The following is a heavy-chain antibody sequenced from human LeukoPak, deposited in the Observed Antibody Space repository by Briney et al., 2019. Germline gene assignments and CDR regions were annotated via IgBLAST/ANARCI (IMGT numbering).Heavy chain of an antibody. CDR1: GCTFSTYV. Sequence: GGSLRLSCAASGCTFSTYVMKWLRQAPGKGLEWVSTISVGAEYIFYADSVKGRFTISRDDSNNALYLQMHSLRAEDTALYYCASGPPFLKYFEYWGQGTLVTVSS. J-gene: IGHJ4*02. CDR3: ASGPPFLKYFEY. D-gene: IGHD3-3*01. V-gene: IGHV3-23*01. CDR2: ISVGAEYI.